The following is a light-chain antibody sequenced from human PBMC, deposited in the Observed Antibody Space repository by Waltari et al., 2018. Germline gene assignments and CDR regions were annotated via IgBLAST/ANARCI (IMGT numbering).Light chain of an antibody. CDR1: QDAGTY. CDR2: GAS. J-gene: IGKJ1*01. CDR3: QQSFGSPWT. V-gene: IGKV1-39*01. Sequence: DIQMTQSPPSLSASAGDPITIACRASQDAGTYVKWYQQRPAKAPKLLMYGASSLQRGVPSRFSGGGSGTHFTLTVSSLQPEDFATYYCQQSFGSPWTFGPGTKV.